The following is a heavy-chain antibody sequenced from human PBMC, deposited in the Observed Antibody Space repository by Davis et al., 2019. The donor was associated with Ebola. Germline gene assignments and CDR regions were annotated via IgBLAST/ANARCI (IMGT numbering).Heavy chain of an antibody. CDR2: ISAYNGNT. J-gene: IGHJ3*02. CDR3: AKRHDCGGDCYAFDI. D-gene: IGHD2-21*01. CDR1: GYTFTSYG. V-gene: IGHV1-18*01. Sequence: ASVKVSCKASGYTFTSYGISWVRQAPGQGLEWMGWISAYNGNTNYAQKLQGRVTMTTDTSTSTAYMELRSLRSDDTAVYYCAKRHDCGGDCYAFDIWGQGTMVTVSS.